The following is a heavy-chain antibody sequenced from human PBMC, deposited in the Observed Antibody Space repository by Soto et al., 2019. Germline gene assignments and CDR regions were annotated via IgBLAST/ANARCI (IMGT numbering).Heavy chain of an antibody. Sequence: QVHLQESGPGLVKPSGTLSLTCAVSGGSITTNWWSWVRQPPGKGLEWIGEIYHSGTTNYNPSLRGRVTISVDKSNNQFSLNLNSVTAADSAIYYCARHIAVPSTRGFDYWGQGNLVTVSS. CDR3: ARHIAVPSTRGFDY. CDR2: IYHSGTT. CDR1: GGSITTNW. D-gene: IGHD6-19*01. J-gene: IGHJ4*02. V-gene: IGHV4-4*02.